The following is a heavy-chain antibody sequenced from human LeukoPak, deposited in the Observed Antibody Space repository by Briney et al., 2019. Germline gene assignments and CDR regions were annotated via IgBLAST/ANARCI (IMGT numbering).Heavy chain of an antibody. V-gene: IGHV3-23*01. D-gene: IGHD5-12*01. CDR2: ISGSGGST. CDR1: GFTFSSYA. J-gene: IGHJ4*02. CDR3: AKDPSSVVAATGFDY. Sequence: GGSLRLSCAASGFTFSSYAMSWVRQAPGKGLEWVSAISGSGGSTYYADSVKGRFTISRDNSKNTLYLQMNSLRAEDTVVYYCAKDPSSVVAATGFDYWGQGTLVTVSS.